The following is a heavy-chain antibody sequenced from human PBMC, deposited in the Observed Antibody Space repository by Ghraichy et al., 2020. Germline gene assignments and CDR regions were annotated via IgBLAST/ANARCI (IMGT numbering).Heavy chain of an antibody. V-gene: IGHV3-66*01. CDR1: GFTVSSNY. J-gene: IGHJ6*02. D-gene: IGHD1-26*01. CDR3: ARDELVGATYYGMDV. Sequence: GGSLRLSCAASGFTVSSNYMSWVRQAPGKGLEWVSVIYSGGSTYYADSVKGRFTISRDNSKNTLYLQMNSLRAEDTAVYYCARDELVGATYYGMDVWGQGTTVTVSS. CDR2: IYSGGST.